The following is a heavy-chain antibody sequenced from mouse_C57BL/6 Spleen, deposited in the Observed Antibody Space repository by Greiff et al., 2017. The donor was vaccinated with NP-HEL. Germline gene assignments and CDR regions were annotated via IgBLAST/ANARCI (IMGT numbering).Heavy chain of an antibody. CDR3: ARPYSTWFAY. J-gene: IGHJ3*01. D-gene: IGHD2-5*01. Sequence: QVQLQQPGTELVKPGASGYTFTSYWMHWVKQRPGQGLEWIGNINPSNGGTNYNEKFKSKATLTVDKSSSTAYMQLSSLTSEDSAVYYCARPYSTWFAYWGQGTLVTVSA. CDR2: INPSNGGT. V-gene: IGHV1-53*01. CDR1: GYTFTSYW.